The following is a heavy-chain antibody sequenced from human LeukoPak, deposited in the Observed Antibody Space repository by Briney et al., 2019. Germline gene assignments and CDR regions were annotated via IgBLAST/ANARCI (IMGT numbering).Heavy chain of an antibody. V-gene: IGHV4-59*12. CDR1: GGSINTLY. D-gene: IGHD5-24*01. Sequence: PSETLSLTCTVSGGSINTLYWSWIRQSPGKGLEWIGYIFYSGSTNYNPSLKSRVTMSVDTAKNQLSLKMRAVTAADTAVYFCARDRDTRDWFDLWGQGTLVTVSS. CDR2: IFYSGST. J-gene: IGHJ5*02. CDR3: ARDRDTRDWFDL.